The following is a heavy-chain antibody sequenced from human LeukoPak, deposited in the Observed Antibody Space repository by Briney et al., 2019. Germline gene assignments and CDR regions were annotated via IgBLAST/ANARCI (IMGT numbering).Heavy chain of an antibody. CDR1: GDSISSGDYY. CDR2: INHSGST. CDR3: ARDLMYSSTWETFN. D-gene: IGHD6-13*01. J-gene: IGHJ4*02. Sequence: SETLSLTCTVSGDSISSGDYYWSWIRQPPGKGLEWIGEINHSGSTNYNPSLKSRVTMSLDASKNQFSLKLTSVTAADTAVYYCARDLMYSSTWETFNWGQGTLVTVSS. V-gene: IGHV4-39*07.